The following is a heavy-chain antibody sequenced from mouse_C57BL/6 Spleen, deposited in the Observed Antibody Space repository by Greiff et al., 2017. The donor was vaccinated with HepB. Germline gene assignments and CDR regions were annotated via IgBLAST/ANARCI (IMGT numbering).Heavy chain of an antibody. V-gene: IGHV1-54*01. CDR3: ARSVTTGGYWYFDV. CDR1: GYAFTNYL. Sequence: QVQLQQSGAELVRPGTSVKVSCKASGYAFTNYLIEWVQQRPGQGLEWIGVINPGSGGTNYNEKFKGKATLTADKSSSTAYMQLSSLTSEDSAVYFCARSVTTGGYWYFDVWGTGTTVTVSS. J-gene: IGHJ1*03. D-gene: IGHD1-1*01. CDR2: INPGSGGT.